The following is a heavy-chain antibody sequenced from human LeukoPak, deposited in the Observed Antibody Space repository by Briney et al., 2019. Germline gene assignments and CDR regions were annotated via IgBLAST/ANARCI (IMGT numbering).Heavy chain of an antibody. CDR2: ISSSSSYI. Sequence: GGSLRLSCAASGFTFSSYSMNWVRQAPGKGLEWVSSISSSSSYIYYADSVKGRLTISRDNAENLLYLEMNSLRAEDTAIYYCAKAANYDILTGYYHDYWGQGTLVTVSS. CDR1: GFTFSSYS. CDR3: AKAANYDILTGYYHDY. J-gene: IGHJ4*02. V-gene: IGHV3-21*04. D-gene: IGHD3-9*01.